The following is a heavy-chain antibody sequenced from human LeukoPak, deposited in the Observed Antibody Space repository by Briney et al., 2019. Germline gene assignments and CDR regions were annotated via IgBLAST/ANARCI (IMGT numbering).Heavy chain of an antibody. J-gene: IGHJ4*02. V-gene: IGHV3-23*01. CDR2: ISGSGGST. D-gene: IGHD3-22*01. CDR3: ATETSSGYYYFDY. Sequence: SGGSLRLSCAASGFTFSSYGMSWVRQAPGKGLEWVSAISGSGGSTYYADSVKGRFTISRDNSKNTLYLQMNSLRAEDTAVYYCATETSSGYYYFDYWGQGTLVTVSS. CDR1: GFTFSSYG.